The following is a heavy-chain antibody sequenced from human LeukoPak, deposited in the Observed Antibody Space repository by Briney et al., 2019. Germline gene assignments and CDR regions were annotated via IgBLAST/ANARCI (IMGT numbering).Heavy chain of an antibody. CDR3: ARRALQNGYYHDAFDI. J-gene: IGHJ3*02. V-gene: IGHV4-59*08. CDR2: IYYSGST. CDR1: GGSISSYY. D-gene: IGHD3-22*01. Sequence: PSETLSLTCTVSGGSISSYYWSWIRQPPGKGLEWIGYIYYSGSTNYNPSLKSRVTISVDTSKNQFSLKLSSVTAADTAVYCCARRALQNGYYHDAFDIWGQGTMVTVSS.